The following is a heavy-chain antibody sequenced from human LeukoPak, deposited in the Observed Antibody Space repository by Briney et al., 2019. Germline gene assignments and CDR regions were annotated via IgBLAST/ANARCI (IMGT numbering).Heavy chain of an antibody. D-gene: IGHD6-6*01. V-gene: IGHV4-4*07. CDR2: IYTSGST. J-gene: IGHJ4*02. CDR3: ARESYSSSYLFDF. Sequence: LETLSLTCTVSGGSISSYYWSWIRQPAGKALEWIGRIYTSGSTNYNPSLKSRVTMSVDTSKNQISLKVNSVTAADTAVYYCARESYSSSYLFDFWGQGTLVTVSS. CDR1: GGSISSYY.